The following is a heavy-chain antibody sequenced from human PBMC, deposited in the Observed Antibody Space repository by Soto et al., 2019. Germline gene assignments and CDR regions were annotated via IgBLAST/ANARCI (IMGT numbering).Heavy chain of an antibody. V-gene: IGHV1-24*01. Sequence: ASVKVSCKVSGYTLTELSMHWVRQAPGKGLEWMGGFDPEDGETIYAQKFQGRVTMTEDTSTDTAYMELSSLRSEDTAVYYCATELISGSQIIRSLEAFDIWGQGIMVTVSS. CDR3: ATELISGSQIIRSLEAFDI. J-gene: IGHJ3*02. D-gene: IGHD6-25*01. CDR1: GYTLTELS. CDR2: FDPEDGET.